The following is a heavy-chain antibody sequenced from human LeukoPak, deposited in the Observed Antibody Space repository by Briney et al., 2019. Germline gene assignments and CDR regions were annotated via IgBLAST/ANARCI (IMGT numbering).Heavy chain of an antibody. V-gene: IGHV4-59*01. CDR3: ARDPLGYDAFDI. CDR2: IYYSGST. CDR1: GGSISSYY. Sequence: SETLSLTCTVAGGSISSYYWSWIRQPPGKGLEWSGYIYYSGSTNYNPSHKGRVTISVDTSKSQFSLKLSSVTAADTAVYYCARDPLGYDAFDIWGQGTMVTVSS. D-gene: IGHD1-26*01. J-gene: IGHJ3*02.